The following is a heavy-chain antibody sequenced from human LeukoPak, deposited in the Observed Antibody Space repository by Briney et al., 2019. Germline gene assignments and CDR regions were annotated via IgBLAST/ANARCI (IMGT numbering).Heavy chain of an antibody. CDR2: ISAYNGNT. V-gene: IGHV1-18*01. Sequence: ASVKVSCKASGYTFTSYGISWVRQAPGQGLEWMGWISAYNGNTNYAQKLQGRVTMTTDTSTSTAYMELRSPRSDDTAVYYCARMSYYDSSGDNWFDPWGQGTLVTVSS. CDR3: ARMSYYDSSGDNWFDP. CDR1: GYTFTSYG. J-gene: IGHJ5*02. D-gene: IGHD3-22*01.